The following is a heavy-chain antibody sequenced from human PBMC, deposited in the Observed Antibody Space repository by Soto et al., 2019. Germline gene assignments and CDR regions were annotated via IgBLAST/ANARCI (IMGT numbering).Heavy chain of an antibody. J-gene: IGHJ5*02. CDR3: ARQRGSSWSHNWFDP. V-gene: IGHV5-51*01. CDR1: GYSFINYW. Sequence: GESLKISCKGSGYSFINYWIGWVRQMPGKGLEWMGVIYPDASETRYSPSFQGQVTISADKSISTAYLHWSSLKASDTAMYYCARQRGSSWSHNWFDPWGQGTLVTVSS. CDR2: IYPDASET. D-gene: IGHD6-13*01.